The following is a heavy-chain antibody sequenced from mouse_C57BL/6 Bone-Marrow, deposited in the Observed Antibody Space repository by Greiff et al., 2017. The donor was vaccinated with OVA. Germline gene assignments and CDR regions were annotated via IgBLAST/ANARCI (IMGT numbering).Heavy chain of an antibody. D-gene: IGHD1-1*01. CDR2: IYPGSGNT. J-gene: IGHJ4*01. CDR1: GYTFTDYY. CDR3: ARGYYGSSYY. Sequence: QVQLQQSGAELVRPGASVKLSCKASGYTFTDYYINWVKQRPGQGLEWIARIYPGSGNTYYNEKFKGKATLTAEKSSSTAYMQLSSLTSEDSAVYFCARGYYGSSYYWGQGTSVTVSS. V-gene: IGHV1-76*01.